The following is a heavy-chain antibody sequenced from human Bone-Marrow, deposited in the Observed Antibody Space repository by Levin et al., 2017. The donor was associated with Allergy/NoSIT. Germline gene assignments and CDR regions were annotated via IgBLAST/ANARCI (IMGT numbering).Heavy chain of an antibody. CDR1: GFTFSSYW. Sequence: GESLKISCASSGFTFSSYWMHWVRQVPGKGLVWVSRINRAGSTTSYADSVKGRFIISRDNAKNTLYLQMNSLTVEDTAVYYCTRGPEESTGYYQAFFDYWGQGTLVTVSS. J-gene: IGHJ4*02. CDR3: TRGPEESTGYYQAFFDY. D-gene: IGHD3-9*01. CDR2: INRAGSTT. V-gene: IGHV3-74*01.